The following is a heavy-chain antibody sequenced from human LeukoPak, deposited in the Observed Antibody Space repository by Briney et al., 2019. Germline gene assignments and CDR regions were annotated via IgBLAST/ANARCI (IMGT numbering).Heavy chain of an antibody. CDR1: GFTLGDYE. D-gene: IGHD5-12*01. V-gene: IGHV3-49*03. CDR3: VRSPMTLSRVAYFDY. Sequence: PGGSLRLSCTVSGFTLGDYETYWYRQAPGKGLEWVTFIRSNGHGGTTEYAASVKGRFIISRDDSKSVAYLQMNSLKAEDTAVYYCVRSPMTLSRVAYFDYWGQGSLVTVSS. CDR2: IRSNGHGGTT. J-gene: IGHJ4*02.